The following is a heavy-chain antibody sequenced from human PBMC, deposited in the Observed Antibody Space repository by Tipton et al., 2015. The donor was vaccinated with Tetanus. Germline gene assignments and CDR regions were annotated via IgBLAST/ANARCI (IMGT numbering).Heavy chain of an antibody. CDR2: VDDSGST. Sequence: TLSLTCAVYGGSLSRYYWTWIRQPPGKGLEWIGEVDDSGSTHYSPSLKSRVTISLDTSKNEFSLTLSSVTAADTAVYYCARAGMVTDDRSKFDSWGQGSLVSVSS. CDR3: ARAGMVTDDRSKFDS. J-gene: IGHJ4*02. CDR1: GGSLSRYY. D-gene: IGHD2-21*02. V-gene: IGHV4-34*01.